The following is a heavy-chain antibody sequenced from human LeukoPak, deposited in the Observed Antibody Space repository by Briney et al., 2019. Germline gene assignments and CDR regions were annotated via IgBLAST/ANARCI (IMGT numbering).Heavy chain of an antibody. D-gene: IGHD6-6*01. V-gene: IGHV4-59*01. CDR3: VAYSSSSPLYYYGMDV. Sequence: PSETLSLTCTVSGGSISSYYWNWIRQPPGKGLEWIGYIYYSGSTNYNPSLKSRVTISVDTSKNQFSLKLSSVTAADTAVYYCVAYSSSSPLYYYGMDVWGQGTTVTVSS. CDR2: IYYSGST. J-gene: IGHJ6*02. CDR1: GGSISSYY.